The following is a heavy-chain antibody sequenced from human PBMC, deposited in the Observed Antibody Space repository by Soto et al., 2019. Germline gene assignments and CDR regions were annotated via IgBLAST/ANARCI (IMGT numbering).Heavy chain of an antibody. CDR1: GYTFISRA. V-gene: IGHV1-3*01. CDR2: INPDNANT. CDR3: ARDPGSGHYFDS. D-gene: IGHD2-15*01. Sequence: QVQLVQSGAEVKKPGASVKISCEASGYTFISRALHWVRQAPGQRLEWMGWINPDNANTKYSQNFQGRVTFTRDTSATTAYMELSSLRSEDTAVYFCARDPGSGHYFDSWGQGTLVTVSS. J-gene: IGHJ4*02.